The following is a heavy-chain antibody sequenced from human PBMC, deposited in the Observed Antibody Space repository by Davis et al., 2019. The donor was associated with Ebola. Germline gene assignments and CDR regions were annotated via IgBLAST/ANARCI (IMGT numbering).Heavy chain of an antibody. Sequence: GESLKISCVVSGTPFDNYWMNWVRQAPGKGLEWVSSVSGSGGSTYYADSVKGRFTISRDNSNNTLYLQMNSLRAEDTAVYYCAREGPEQAFDIWGQGTMVTVSS. CDR1: GTPFDNYW. J-gene: IGHJ3*02. V-gene: IGHV3-23*01. CDR2: VSGSGGST. D-gene: IGHD1-14*01. CDR3: AREGPEQAFDI.